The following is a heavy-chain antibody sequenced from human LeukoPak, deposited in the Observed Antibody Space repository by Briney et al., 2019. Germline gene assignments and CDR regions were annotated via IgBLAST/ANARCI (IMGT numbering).Heavy chain of an antibody. CDR3: ARVGAYCSSTSCYADY. V-gene: IGHV1-18*01. D-gene: IGHD2-2*01. Sequence: ASVKVSCKASGYTFTSYGISWVRQAPGQGLEWMGWISAYNGNTNYAQKLQGRVTMTTDTSTSTAYMELRSLRSDDTAVYYCARVGAYCSSTSCYADYWGQGTLVTVSS. CDR2: ISAYNGNT. J-gene: IGHJ4*02. CDR1: GYTFTSYG.